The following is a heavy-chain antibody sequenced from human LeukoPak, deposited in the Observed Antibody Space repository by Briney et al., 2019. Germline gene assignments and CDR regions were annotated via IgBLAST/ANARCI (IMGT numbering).Heavy chain of an antibody. D-gene: IGHD6-13*01. J-gene: IGHJ4*02. CDR2: IYHSGST. Sequence: SGTLSLTCAVSGGSISSSNWWSWVRQPPGKGLEWIGEIYHSGSTNYNPSLKSRVTISVDKSKNQFSLKLSSVTAADTAVYYCARVEYSSSWFPYYFDYWGQGTLVTVSS. V-gene: IGHV4-4*02. CDR1: GGSISSSNW. CDR3: ARVEYSSSWFPYYFDY.